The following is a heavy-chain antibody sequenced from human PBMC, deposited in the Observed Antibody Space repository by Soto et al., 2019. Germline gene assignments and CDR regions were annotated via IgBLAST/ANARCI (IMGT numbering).Heavy chain of an antibody. D-gene: IGHD2-8*01. J-gene: IGHJ4*02. CDR2: ISAYNGNT. CDR1: GYTFTSYG. CDR3: ARNGLDLRVYANSYYFDY. V-gene: IGHV1-18*01. Sequence: ASVKVCCKASGYTFTSYGISWVRQAPGQGLEWMGWISAYNGNTNYAQKLQGRVTMTTDTSTSTAHMELRSLRSDDTAVYYCARNGLDLRVYANSYYFDYWGQGTLVTVSS.